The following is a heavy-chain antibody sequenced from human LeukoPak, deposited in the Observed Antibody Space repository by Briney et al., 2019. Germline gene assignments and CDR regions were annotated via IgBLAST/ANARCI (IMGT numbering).Heavy chain of an antibody. Sequence: PGGSLRLSCAASGFTFSSYWMHWVRQAPVKGLVWVSRINSDGSSTDYADSVKGRFTISGDNAKNTLYLQMNSLRAEDTAVYYCARGTGYAVFDIWGQGTMVTVSS. D-gene: IGHD5-12*01. CDR1: GFTFSSYW. V-gene: IGHV3-74*01. CDR2: INSDGSST. CDR3: ARGTGYAVFDI. J-gene: IGHJ3*02.